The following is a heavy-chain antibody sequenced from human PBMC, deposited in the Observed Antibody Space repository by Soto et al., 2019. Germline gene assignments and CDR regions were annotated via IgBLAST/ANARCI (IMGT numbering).Heavy chain of an antibody. CDR2: TYYRSKWYN. Sequence: SQTLALTCAISGDSVSSNSAAWNWIRQSPSRGLEWLGRTYYRSKWYNDYAVSVKSRIAINPDTSKNQFSLQLNSVTPEDTAVYYCARVRTPNLYSSSPGAYDIWGQGTMVT. CDR3: ARVRTPNLYSSSPGAYDI. CDR1: GDSVSSNSAA. J-gene: IGHJ3*02. D-gene: IGHD6-6*01. V-gene: IGHV6-1*01.